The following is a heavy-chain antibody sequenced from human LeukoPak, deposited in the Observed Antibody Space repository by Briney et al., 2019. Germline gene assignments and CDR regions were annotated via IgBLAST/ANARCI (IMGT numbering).Heavy chain of an antibody. D-gene: IGHD5-12*01. V-gene: IGHV3-30-3*01. CDR3: ARDRSSYEYHFDH. J-gene: IGHJ4*02. CDR2: ISYDGSNK. Sequence: GGSLRLSCAASGFTFSNYAMHWVRQAPGKGLEWVAVISYDGSNKYYADSVKGRFTISRDNSKNTLYLQMNSLRAEDTAVFYCARDRSSYEYHFDHWGQGTLVTVSS. CDR1: GFTFSNYA.